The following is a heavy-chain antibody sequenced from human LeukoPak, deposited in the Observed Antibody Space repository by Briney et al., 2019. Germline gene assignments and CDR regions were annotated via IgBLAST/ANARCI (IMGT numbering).Heavy chain of an antibody. CDR2: IYSGDSDT. Sequence: GESLKIPCKGSGYSFTSYWIGWVRQMPGKGLEWMGIIYSGDSDTRYSPSFQGQVTISADKSITPAHLQWSSLRASDTATYYCAGRFNNYDSSGYGIDVWGQGTTVTVSS. CDR3: AGRFNNYDSSGYGIDV. V-gene: IGHV5-51*01. J-gene: IGHJ6*02. CDR1: GYSFTSYW. D-gene: IGHD3-22*01.